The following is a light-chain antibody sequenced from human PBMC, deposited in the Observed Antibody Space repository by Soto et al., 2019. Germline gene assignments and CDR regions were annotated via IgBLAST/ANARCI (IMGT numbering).Light chain of an antibody. V-gene: IGLV1-40*01. CDR3: QSYDSSLSGSVV. CDR1: SSNIGAGYD. Sequence: QLVLTQPPSVSGAPGQRVTISCTGNSSNIGAGYDVHWYQQLPGTAPKLLIYGSSNRPSGVPDRFSGSKSGPSASLAITGLQAEDEADYYCQSYDSSLSGSVVFGGGTKLTVL. J-gene: IGLJ2*01. CDR2: GSS.